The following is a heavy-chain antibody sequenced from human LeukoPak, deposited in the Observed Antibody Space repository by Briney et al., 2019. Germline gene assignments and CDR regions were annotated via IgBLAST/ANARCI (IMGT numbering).Heavy chain of an antibody. Sequence: GGSLRLSCAVSGFTFTYYGMNWVRQAPGKGLEWVSYISSNSRTVEYADSVKGRFTISRDNAKNLLSLQMNSLRAEDTAVYYCARDPYNGYYGDDYYYYMDVWGKGTTVTISS. CDR2: ISSNSRTV. V-gene: IGHV3-48*04. CDR3: ARDPYNGYYGDDYYYYMDV. J-gene: IGHJ6*03. CDR1: GFTFTYYG. D-gene: IGHD4-17*01.